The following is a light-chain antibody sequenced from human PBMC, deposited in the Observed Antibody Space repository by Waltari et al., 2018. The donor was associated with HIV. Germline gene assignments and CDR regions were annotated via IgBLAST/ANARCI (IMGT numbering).Light chain of an antibody. CDR3: QQYYSTPRT. V-gene: IGKV4-1*01. J-gene: IGKJ2*01. Sequence: DIVMTQSPDSLAESLGERATINCKSSQSVLYSSNNKNYLAWYQQKPGQPPKLLIYWASTRESGVPDRFSGSGSETDFTLTISSLQAEDVAVYYCQQYYSTPRTFGQGTKLEIK. CDR1: QSVLYSSNNKNY. CDR2: WAS.